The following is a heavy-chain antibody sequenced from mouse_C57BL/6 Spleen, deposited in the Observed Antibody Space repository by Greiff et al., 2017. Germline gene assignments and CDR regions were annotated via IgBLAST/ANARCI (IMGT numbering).Heavy chain of an antibody. J-gene: IGHJ2*01. D-gene: IGHD2-2*01. CDR2: IDPSDSYT. CDR1: GYTFTSYW. Sequence: VQLQQPGAELVMPGASVKLSCKASGYTFTSYWMHWVKQRPGQGLEWIGEIDPSDSYTNYNQKFKGKATLTVDKSSSTAYMQLSSLTSEDSAVYCCAKSGAGYLFDYWGQGTTLTVSS. CDR3: AKSGAGYLFDY. V-gene: IGHV1-69*01.